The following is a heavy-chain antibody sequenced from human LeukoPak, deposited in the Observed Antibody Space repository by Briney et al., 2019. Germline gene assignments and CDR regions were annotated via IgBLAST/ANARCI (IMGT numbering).Heavy chain of an antibody. Sequence: SETLALTCAVYGGSFSGYYWSWSRQPPGKGLEWIGYIYYSGSTNYNPSLKSRVTISVDTSKNQFSLKLSSVTAADTAVYYCARAPRIVGATRYFDYWGQGTLVTVSS. J-gene: IGHJ4*02. CDR2: IYYSGST. V-gene: IGHV4-59*01. D-gene: IGHD1-26*01. CDR3: ARAPRIVGATRYFDY. CDR1: GGSFSGYY.